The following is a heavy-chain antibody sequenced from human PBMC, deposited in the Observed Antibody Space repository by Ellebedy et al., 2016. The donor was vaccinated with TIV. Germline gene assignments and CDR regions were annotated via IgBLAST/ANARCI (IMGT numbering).Heavy chain of an antibody. CDR3: ARSPRYSSGWFYFDY. CDR1: GYTFTSYA. CDR2: INAGNGNT. D-gene: IGHD6-19*01. Sequence: AASVKVSCKASGYTFTSYAMHWVRQAPGQRLEWMGWINAGNGNTKYSQKFQGRVTITRDTSASTAYMELSSLRSEDTAVYYCARSPRYSSGWFYFDYWGQGTLVTVSS. J-gene: IGHJ4*02. V-gene: IGHV1-3*01.